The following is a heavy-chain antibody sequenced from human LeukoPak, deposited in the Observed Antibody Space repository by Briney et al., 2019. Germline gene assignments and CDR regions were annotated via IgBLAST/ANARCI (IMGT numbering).Heavy chain of an antibody. V-gene: IGHV1-69*01. CDR3: ARDRDSSSWYDAFDI. J-gene: IGHJ3*02. CDR1: GGTFSSYA. CDR2: ITPIFGTA. Sequence: GASVTVSCKASGGTFSSYAISWVRQAPGQGLEWMGGITPIFGTANYAQKFQGRVTITADESTSTAYMELSSLRSEDTAVYYCARDRDSSSWYDAFDIWGQGTMVTVSS. D-gene: IGHD6-13*01.